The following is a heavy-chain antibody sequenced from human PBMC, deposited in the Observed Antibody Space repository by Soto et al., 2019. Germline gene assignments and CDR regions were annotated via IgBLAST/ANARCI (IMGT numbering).Heavy chain of an antibody. J-gene: IGHJ4*01. Sequence: GASVKVSCKASGYTFTSYGSSWVRQAPGQGLECMRWISAYNGNTNHAQKLQGRVTMTTDTYTSMDHMELRSLISGDTAVYYCARETPQPLLYPAGDVHYYFDYWG. CDR2: ISAYNGNT. CDR3: ARETPQPLLYPAGDVHYYFDY. CDR1: GYTFTSYG. V-gene: IGHV1-18*04. D-gene: IGHD2-2*02.